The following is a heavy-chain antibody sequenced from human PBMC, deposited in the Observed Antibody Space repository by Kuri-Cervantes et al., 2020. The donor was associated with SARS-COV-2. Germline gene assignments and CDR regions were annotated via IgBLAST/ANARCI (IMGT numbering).Heavy chain of an antibody. D-gene: IGHD5-18*01. CDR1: GGTFSGYA. J-gene: IGHJ6*02. Sequence: SVKVSCKASGGTFSGYAISWVRQAPGQGLEWMGRIIPILGIANYAQKFQGRVTITADKSTSTAYMELSSLRSDDTAVYYCARGVQLWLSDRPVNPVRYGMDVWGQGTTVTGYS. V-gene: IGHV1-69*04. CDR3: ARGVQLWLSDRPVNPVRYGMDV. CDR2: IIPILGIA.